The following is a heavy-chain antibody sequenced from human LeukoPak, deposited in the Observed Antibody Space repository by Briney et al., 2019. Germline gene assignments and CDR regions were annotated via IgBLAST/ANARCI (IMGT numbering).Heavy chain of an antibody. CDR2: IHPNSGGT. CDR1: GYTFTGYY. V-gene: IGHV1-2*06. J-gene: IGHJ3*02. CDR3: ARERGNDYGDYLGAFDI. D-gene: IGHD4-17*01. Sequence: ASVKVSCKASGYTFTGYYMHWVRQAPGQGLEGMGRIHPNSGGTNYAQKFQGRVTMTRDTPISTAYMQLSRLRSDDTAVYYCARERGNDYGDYLGAFDIWGQATMVTVSS.